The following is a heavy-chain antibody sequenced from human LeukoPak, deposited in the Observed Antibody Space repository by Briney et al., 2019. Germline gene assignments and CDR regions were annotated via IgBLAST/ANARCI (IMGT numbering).Heavy chain of an antibody. J-gene: IGHJ4*02. CDR2: ISGSGGST. CDR3: AKAPGSGYYFDY. Sequence: GGSLRLSCAASGFSFDGYGMHWVRQAPGKGLEWVSAISGSGGSTYYADSVKGRFTISRDNSKNTLYLQMNSLRAEDTAVYYCAKAPGSGYYFDYWGQGTLVTVSS. CDR1: GFSFDGYG. D-gene: IGHD6-19*01. V-gene: IGHV3-23*01.